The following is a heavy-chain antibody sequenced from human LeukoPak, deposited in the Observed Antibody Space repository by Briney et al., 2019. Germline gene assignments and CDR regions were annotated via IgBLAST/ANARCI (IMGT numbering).Heavy chain of an antibody. V-gene: IGHV4-4*07. CDR1: GGSISSYY. CDR2: IYTSGRT. CDR3: ARDQGSSWYRMAFDY. Sequence: ASDTLSLTCTVSGGSISSYYWSWIRQPAGKGLEWIGRIYTSGRTNYNPSLKSRVTISVDKSKNQFSLKLSSVTAADTAVYYCARDQGSSWYRMAFDYWGQGTLVTVSS. D-gene: IGHD6-13*01. J-gene: IGHJ4*02.